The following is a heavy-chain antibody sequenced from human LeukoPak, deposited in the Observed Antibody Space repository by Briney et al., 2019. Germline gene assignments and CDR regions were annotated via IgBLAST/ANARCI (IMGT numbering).Heavy chain of an antibody. CDR3: ARDNSVRDEAWWFNP. CDR1: GGTFSSYA. D-gene: IGHD5-24*01. Sequence: ASVKVSCKASGGTFSSYAISWVRQAPGQGLEWMGGIIPIFGTANYAQKFQGRVTITADESTSTAYMELSSLRSEDTAVYYCARDNSVRDEAWWFNPWGQRTLVTVSS. J-gene: IGHJ5*02. CDR2: IIPIFGTA. V-gene: IGHV1-69*13.